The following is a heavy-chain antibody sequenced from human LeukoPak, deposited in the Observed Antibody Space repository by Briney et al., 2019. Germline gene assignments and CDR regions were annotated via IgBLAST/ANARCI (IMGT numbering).Heavy chain of an antibody. J-gene: IGHJ5*02. V-gene: IGHV1-46*01. D-gene: IGHD3-10*01. CDR1: GGTFSRYA. Sequence: ASVKVSCKASGGTFSRYAISWVRQAPGQGLEWMGIINPSGGSTSYVQKFQGRVTMTRNASISTAYMELSSVRSEDTAVYYCARHKEGITVRGLITKKDRAYTWFDPWGQGTLVTVSS. CDR3: ARHKEGITVRGLITKKDRAYTWFDP. CDR2: INPSGGST.